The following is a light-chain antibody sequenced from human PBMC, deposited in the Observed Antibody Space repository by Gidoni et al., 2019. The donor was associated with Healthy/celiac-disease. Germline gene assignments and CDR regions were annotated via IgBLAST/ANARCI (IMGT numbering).Light chain of an antibody. Sequence: EIVLTQTPGHLSLSPGERATLSCRASQSVSSSYLAWYQQKPGQAPRLLIYCASSRATGIPDRFSGSGSGTDFTLTISRLEPEDFAVYYCQQYGSSPPYTFXQXTKLEIK. CDR1: QSVSSSY. CDR2: CAS. CDR3: QQYGSSPPYT. J-gene: IGKJ2*01. V-gene: IGKV3-20*01.